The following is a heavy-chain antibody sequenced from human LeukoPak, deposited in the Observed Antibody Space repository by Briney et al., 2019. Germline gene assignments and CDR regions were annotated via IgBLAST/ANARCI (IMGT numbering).Heavy chain of an antibody. J-gene: IGHJ3*02. V-gene: IGHV3-74*01. CDR3: ARDGNPTFDI. Sequence: PGGSLRLSCAASGFIFSSYWMHWVRQAPGKGLVWVSRINSDGKSINYADSVKGRFTISRDNAKNTLYLRMNGLRTEDTAVYYCARDGNPTFDIWGQGTMVTVSS. CDR2: INSDGKSI. D-gene: IGHD4-23*01. CDR1: GFIFSSYW.